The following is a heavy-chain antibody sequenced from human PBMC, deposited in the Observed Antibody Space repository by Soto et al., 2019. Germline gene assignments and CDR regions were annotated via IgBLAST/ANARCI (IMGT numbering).Heavy chain of an antibody. J-gene: IGHJ6*02. CDR1: GGSISSGDYY. D-gene: IGHD6-6*01. Sequence: QVQLQESGPGLVKPSQTLSLTCTVSGGSISSGDYYWSWIRQHPGMGLEWIGYIYYSGSTYYNPSLKSRVAISVDTSKNQFSLKLSSVTAADTAVYYCAREVGGSSHYYYGMDVWGLGTTVTVSS. V-gene: IGHV4-31*03. CDR3: AREVGGSSHYYYGMDV. CDR2: IYYSGST.